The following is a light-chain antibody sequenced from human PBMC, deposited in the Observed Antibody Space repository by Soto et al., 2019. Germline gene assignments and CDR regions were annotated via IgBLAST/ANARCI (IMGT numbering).Light chain of an antibody. CDR3: QQYGSLSWT. CDR1: QIISSNY. V-gene: IGKV3-20*01. J-gene: IGKJ1*01. CDR2: GAS. Sequence: DIVFTQSPGTLSLSPGERATLSCRASQIISSNYLGWYQQRPGQAPRLLIYGASTRATGIPDGFSGSGSGTDFTLTISRLEPEDFAVYYCQQYGSLSWTFGQGTKVDIK.